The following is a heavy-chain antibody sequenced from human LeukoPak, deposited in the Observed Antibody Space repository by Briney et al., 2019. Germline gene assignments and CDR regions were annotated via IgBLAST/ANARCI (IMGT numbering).Heavy chain of an antibody. Sequence: SETLSLTCAVYGGSFSGYYWSWIRQPPGKGLEWIGEINHSGSTNYNPSLKSRVAISVDTSKNQFSLKLSSVTAADTAVYYCARASGKILDYWGQGTLVTVSS. CDR3: ARASGKILDY. D-gene: IGHD3-10*01. V-gene: IGHV4-34*01. CDR1: GGSFSGYY. CDR2: INHSGST. J-gene: IGHJ4*02.